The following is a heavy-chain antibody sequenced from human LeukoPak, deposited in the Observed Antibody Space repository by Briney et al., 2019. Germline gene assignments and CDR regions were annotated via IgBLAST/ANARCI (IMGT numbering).Heavy chain of an antibody. CDR2: ISSNGGST. J-gene: IGHJ4*02. Sequence: GGSLRLSCAASGFTFSSSDMHWVRQAPGKGLEYVSAISSNGGSTYYANSVKGRFTISRDNSKNTLYLQMGSLRAEDMAVYYCASWAGYWGQGTLVTVSS. CDR1: GFTFSSSD. D-gene: IGHD7-27*01. V-gene: IGHV3-64*01. CDR3: ASWAGY.